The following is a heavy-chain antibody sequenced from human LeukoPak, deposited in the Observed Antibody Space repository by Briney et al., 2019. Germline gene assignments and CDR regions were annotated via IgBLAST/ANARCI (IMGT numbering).Heavy chain of an antibody. CDR1: GYSFTSYW. J-gene: IGHJ5*02. Sequence: GESLKISCKGSGYSFTSYWIGWVRQMPGKGLEWMGIIYPGDSDTRYSPSFQGQVTISADKSIRTAYLQWSSLKASDTAMYYCARLRYYDYVWGSYRFGWFDPWGQGTLVTVSS. CDR3: ARLRYYDYVWGSYRFGWFDP. D-gene: IGHD3-16*02. V-gene: IGHV5-51*01. CDR2: IYPGDSDT.